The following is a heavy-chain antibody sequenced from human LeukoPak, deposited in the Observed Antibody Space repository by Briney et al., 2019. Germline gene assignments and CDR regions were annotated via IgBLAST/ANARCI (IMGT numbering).Heavy chain of an antibody. Sequence: GGSLRLSCAPSGFTFVDYGLSWVRRAPGKGLEWLCAINYNGAITDYAASVKGRFTISRDNAKNSLYLRMDSLRAEDTALYYCARDRLGPSFSVSHFDLWGQGTLVTVSS. CDR1: GFTFVDYG. CDR2: INYNGAIT. CDR3: ARDRLGPSFSVSHFDL. V-gene: IGHV3-20*04. J-gene: IGHJ4*02. D-gene: IGHD3-3*02.